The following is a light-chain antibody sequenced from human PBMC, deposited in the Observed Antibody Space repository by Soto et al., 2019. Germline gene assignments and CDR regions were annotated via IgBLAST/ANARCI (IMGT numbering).Light chain of an antibody. CDR1: SSDVGANNY. Sequence: QFMLTQPASVSGSPGQSLTISCIGSSSDVGANNYVSWYQQHPHNATKLLIYDVSHRPAGISNRFSASKSGDTASLTISGLQAEDEAHYFCFAYTTSSSWVFGGGTKLTVL. J-gene: IGLJ3*02. V-gene: IGLV2-14*03. CDR3: FAYTTSSSWV. CDR2: DVS.